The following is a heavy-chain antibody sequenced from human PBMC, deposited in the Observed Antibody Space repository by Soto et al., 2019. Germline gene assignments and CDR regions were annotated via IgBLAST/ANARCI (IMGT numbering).Heavy chain of an antibody. V-gene: IGHV4-39*01. J-gene: IGHJ5*02. CDR1: GGSISSSSYY. CDR2: IYYSGST. CDR3: ARQSSQGWFDP. Sequence: PSETLSLTCTVSGGSISSSSYYWGWIRQPPGKGLEWIGSIYYSGSTYYNPSLKSRVTISVDTSKNQFSLKLSSVTAADTAVYYCARQSSQGWFDPWGQGTLVTVSS.